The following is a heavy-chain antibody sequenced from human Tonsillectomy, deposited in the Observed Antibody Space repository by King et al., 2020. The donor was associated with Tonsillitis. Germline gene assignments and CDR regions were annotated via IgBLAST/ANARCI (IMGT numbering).Heavy chain of an antibody. CDR1: GGSGSSGTYY. D-gene: IGHD1-26*01. CDR3: ARDVIVGATTTWFHP. V-gene: IGHV4-61*01. J-gene: IGHJ5*02. CDR2: IYYSGST. Sequence: VQLQESGPGLVKPSETLSLTCTVSGGSGSSGTYYWSWIRQPPGRGLEWIGYIYYSGSTNYNPSLKSRVTISVDTSKNQFSLKLSSVTAADTAVYFCARDVIVGATTTWFHPWGQGTLVTVSS.